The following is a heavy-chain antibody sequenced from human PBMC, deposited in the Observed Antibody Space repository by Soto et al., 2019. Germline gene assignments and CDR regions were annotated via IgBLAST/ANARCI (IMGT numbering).Heavy chain of an antibody. D-gene: IGHD6-19*01. CDR1: GFTFGSSW. V-gene: IGHV3-74*01. Sequence: PGGSLRLSCAASGFTFGSSWMHWVRQAPGKGLVWVSRINSDGSGTSYADSVKGRFTISRDNAKNTLYLQMNSLRAEDTAVYYCARDRGWSLFDYWGQGTLVTVSS. CDR2: INSDGSGT. CDR3: ARDRGWSLFDY. J-gene: IGHJ4*02.